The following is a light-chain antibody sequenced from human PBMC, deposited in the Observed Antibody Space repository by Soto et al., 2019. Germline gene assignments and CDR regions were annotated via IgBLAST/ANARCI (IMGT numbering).Light chain of an antibody. V-gene: IGLV1-47*01. CDR1: SSNIGSNY. CDR2: ENS. J-gene: IGLJ1*01. Sequence: QAVVTQPPSASGTPGQGVTISCSGSSSNIGSNYVYWYQHLPGAAPKVLIYENSQRPSGVPDRFSGSKSGTSASLAISGLRSEDEGDYYCAAWDDSLNGYIFATGTQLTVL. CDR3: AAWDDSLNGYI.